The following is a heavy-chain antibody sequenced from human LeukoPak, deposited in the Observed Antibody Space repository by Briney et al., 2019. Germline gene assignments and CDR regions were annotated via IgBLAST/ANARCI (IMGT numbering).Heavy chain of an antibody. CDR3: ARDPYRATTALDAFDI. D-gene: IGHD1-26*01. V-gene: IGHV4-30-4*08. CDR1: GGSISSGDYY. CDR2: IYYSGST. Sequence: SETLSLTCTVSGGSISSGDYYWSWIRQPPGKGLEWIGYIYYSGSTYYNPSLKSRVTISVDTSKNQFSLKLSSVTAADTAVYYCARDPYRATTALDAFDIWGQGTMVIVSS. J-gene: IGHJ3*02.